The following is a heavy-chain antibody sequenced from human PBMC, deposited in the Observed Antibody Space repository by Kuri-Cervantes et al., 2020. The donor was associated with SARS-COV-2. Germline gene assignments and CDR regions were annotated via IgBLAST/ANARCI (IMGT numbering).Heavy chain of an antibody. CDR3: ARGFGFSSSWSSTPLDY. V-gene: IGHV4-34*01. J-gene: IGHJ4*02. CDR2: INHSGST. D-gene: IGHD6-13*01. CDR1: GGSFSGYY. Sequence: ESLKISCAVYGGSFSGYYWSWIRQPPGKGLEWIGEINHSGSTNYSPSLKSRVTISVDTSKNQFSLKLSSVTAADTAVYYCARGFGFSSSWSSTPLDYWGQGTLVTVSS.